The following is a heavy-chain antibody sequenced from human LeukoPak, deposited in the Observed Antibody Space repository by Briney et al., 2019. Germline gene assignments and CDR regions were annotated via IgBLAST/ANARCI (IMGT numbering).Heavy chain of an antibody. J-gene: IGHJ5*02. CDR1: GFTFSSYS. CDR2: ISSSSSYI. CDR3: ARDDSSSWYDFWFDP. D-gene: IGHD6-13*01. V-gene: IGHV3-21*01. Sequence: GGSLGLSCAASGFTFSSYSMNWVRQAPGKGLEWVSSISSSSSYIYYADSVKGRFTISRDNAKNSLYLQMNSLRAEDTAVYYCARDDSSSWYDFWFDPWGQGTLVTVSS.